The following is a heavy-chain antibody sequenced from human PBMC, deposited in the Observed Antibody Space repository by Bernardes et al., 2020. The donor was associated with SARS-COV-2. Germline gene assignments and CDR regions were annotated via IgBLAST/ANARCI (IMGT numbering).Heavy chain of an antibody. CDR1: GFTFSNYV. V-gene: IGHV3-23*01. CDR3: ATPTAAGYWYFDL. Sequence: GGSLRLSRAASGFTFSNYVMSWVRQAPGKGLEWVSAISGRSVTTFYADSVKGRFTISRDNSKNTLYLQMNSLRAEDTAVYYCATPTAAGYWYFDLWGRGTLVTVSS. CDR2: ISGRSVTT. J-gene: IGHJ2*01. D-gene: IGHD4-17*01.